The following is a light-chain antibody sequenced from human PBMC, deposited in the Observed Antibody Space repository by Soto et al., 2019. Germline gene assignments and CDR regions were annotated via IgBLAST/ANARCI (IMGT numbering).Light chain of an antibody. CDR1: QSVSSSN. CDR3: QQYGSSPRT. CDR2: GAS. V-gene: IGKV3-20*01. Sequence: EILLTQSPGTLSLSPGERANLSCRASQSVSSSNLAWDQQKPGQAPRLLIYGASNRATGIPDRFSGSGSGTDFTLTISRLEPEDFAVYYCQQYGSSPRTFGQGTRLEIK. J-gene: IGKJ5*01.